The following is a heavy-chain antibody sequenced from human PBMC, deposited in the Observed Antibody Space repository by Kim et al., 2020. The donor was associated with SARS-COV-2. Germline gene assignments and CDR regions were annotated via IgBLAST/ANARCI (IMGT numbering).Heavy chain of an antibody. D-gene: IGHD6-19*01. Sequence: SVKGRFTISRDNSKNTLYLQMNSLRAEDTAIYYCARDSGGWYLGEGNFFDYWGQGTLVTVSS. CDR3: ARDSGGWYLGEGNFFDY. J-gene: IGHJ4*02. V-gene: IGHV3-23*01.